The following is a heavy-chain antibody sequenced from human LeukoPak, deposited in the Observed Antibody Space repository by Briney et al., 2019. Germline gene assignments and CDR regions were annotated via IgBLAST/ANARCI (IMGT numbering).Heavy chain of an antibody. CDR1: GFTFSNAW. D-gene: IGHD6-13*01. Sequence: GGSLRLSCAASGFTFSNAWVSWVRQAPGKALEWVGRIKSKTDGGTTDNAVPVKGRFTISRDDSKNTLYLQMNSLKTEDTAVYYCTTPLSIAAAEVFDPWGQGTLVTVSS. J-gene: IGHJ5*02. CDR2: IKSKTDGGTT. CDR3: TTPLSIAAAEVFDP. V-gene: IGHV3-15*01.